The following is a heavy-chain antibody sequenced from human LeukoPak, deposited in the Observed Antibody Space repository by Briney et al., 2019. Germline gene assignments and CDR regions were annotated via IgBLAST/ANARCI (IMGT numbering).Heavy chain of an antibody. Sequence: SETLSLTXVVSGGSISNYNWSWIRQPPGKRLEWIGYIHYSGNTYYNPSLKSRVTISVDTSKNQFSLKLTSVTAADTAMYYCAREGTSDNYLGIDYWGQGTLLTVSS. J-gene: IGHJ4*02. CDR1: GGSISNYN. CDR2: IHYSGNT. D-gene: IGHD2/OR15-2a*01. V-gene: IGHV4-59*13. CDR3: AREGTSDNYLGIDY.